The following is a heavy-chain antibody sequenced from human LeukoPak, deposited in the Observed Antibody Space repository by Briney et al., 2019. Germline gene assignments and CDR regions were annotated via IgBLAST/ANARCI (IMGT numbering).Heavy chain of an antibody. J-gene: IGHJ5*02. CDR3: AILEGIVVVVAGTGFDP. CDR2: ISSSGSTI. V-gene: IGHV3-48*03. D-gene: IGHD2-15*01. Sequence: PGGSLRLSCAASGFTFSSYEMNWVRQAPGKGLEWGSYISSSGSTIYYADSVKGRFTISRDNAKNSLYLQMNSLRAEDTAVYYCAILEGIVVVVAGTGFDPWGQGTLVTVSS. CDR1: GFTFSSYE.